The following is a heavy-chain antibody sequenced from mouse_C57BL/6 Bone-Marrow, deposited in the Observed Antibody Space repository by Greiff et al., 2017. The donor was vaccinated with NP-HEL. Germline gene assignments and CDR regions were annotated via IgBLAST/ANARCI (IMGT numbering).Heavy chain of an antibody. D-gene: IGHD2-5*01. Sequence: QVQLQQSGAELARPGASVKLSCKASGYTFTSYGISWVKQRTGQGLEWIGEIYPRSGNTYYNEKFKGKATLTADKSSSTAYMELRSLTSEDSAVYFCARSYYSNYVTQYYYAMDYWGQGTSITVSS. CDR1: GYTFTSYG. CDR3: ARSYYSNYVTQYYYAMDY. J-gene: IGHJ4*01. CDR2: IYPRSGNT. V-gene: IGHV1-81*01.